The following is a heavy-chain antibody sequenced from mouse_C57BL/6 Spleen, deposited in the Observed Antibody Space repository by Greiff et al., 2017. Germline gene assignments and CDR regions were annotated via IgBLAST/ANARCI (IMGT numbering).Heavy chain of an antibody. J-gene: IGHJ3*01. Sequence: QVHVKQPGAELVKPGASVKLSCKASGYTFTSYWMHWVKQRPGQGLEWIGMIHPNSGSTNYNEKFKSKATLTVDKSSSTAYMQLSSLTSEDSAVYYCARTWVAPFAYWGQGTLVTVSA. CDR2: IHPNSGST. V-gene: IGHV1-64*01. CDR3: ARTWVAPFAY. CDR1: GYTFTSYW. D-gene: IGHD1-1*02.